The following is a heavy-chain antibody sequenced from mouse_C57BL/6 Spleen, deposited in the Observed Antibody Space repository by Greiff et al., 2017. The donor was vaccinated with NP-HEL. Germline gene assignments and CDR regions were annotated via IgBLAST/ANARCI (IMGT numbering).Heavy chain of an antibody. D-gene: IGHD2-3*01. Sequence: VQLQQSGPELVKPGASVKIPCKASGYTFTDYNMDWVKQSHGKSLEWIGDINPNNGGTIYNQKFKGKATLTVDKSSSTAYMELRSLTSEDTAVYYCARLGYDGYYFDYWGQGTTLTVSS. J-gene: IGHJ2*01. CDR3: ARLGYDGYYFDY. CDR1: GYTFTDYN. V-gene: IGHV1-18*01. CDR2: INPNNGGT.